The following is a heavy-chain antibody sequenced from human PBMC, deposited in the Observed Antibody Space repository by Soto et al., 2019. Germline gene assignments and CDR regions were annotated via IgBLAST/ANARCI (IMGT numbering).Heavy chain of an antibody. CDR2: INAGNGNT. CDR3: ARAYLVGASSYYYYGMDV. CDR1: GYTFTSYA. J-gene: IGHJ6*02. Sequence: QVQLVQSGAEVKKPGASVKVSCKASGYTFTSYAMRWVRQAPGQRLEWMGWINAGNGNTKYSQKFQGRVTITRDTSASTAYMELSSLRSEDTAVYYCARAYLVGASSYYYYGMDVWGQGTTVTVSS. D-gene: IGHD1-26*01. V-gene: IGHV1-3*01.